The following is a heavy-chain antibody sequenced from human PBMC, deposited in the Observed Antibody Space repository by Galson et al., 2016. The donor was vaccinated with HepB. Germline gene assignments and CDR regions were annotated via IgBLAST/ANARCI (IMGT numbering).Heavy chain of an antibody. CDR3: AREPAPDYEILTAYNWFDP. V-gene: IGHV1-69*13. CDR1: GGTFSTYA. D-gene: IGHD3-9*01. Sequence: SVKVSCKASGGTFSTYAINWVRQAPGQGLEWMGGIIPVLGTPNYARKFQDRVTISADESTTTVHMEVSSLRSADTAVYYCAREPAPDYEILTAYNWFDPWGQGTLVTVSS. J-gene: IGHJ5*02. CDR2: IIPVLGTP.